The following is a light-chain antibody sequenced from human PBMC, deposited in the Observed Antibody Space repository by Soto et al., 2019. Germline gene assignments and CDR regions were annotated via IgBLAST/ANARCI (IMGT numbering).Light chain of an antibody. CDR1: QSVCSN. V-gene: IGKV3-15*01. Sequence: EIVMTQSPATLSVSPGERATLSCRASQSVCSNLAWYQQKPGQAPRLLIYGASTRATGIPARFSGSGSGTEFTLTISSLQSEDFAVYYCQQYNNWPYTFGQGTKLDIK. CDR3: QQYNNWPYT. J-gene: IGKJ2*01. CDR2: GAS.